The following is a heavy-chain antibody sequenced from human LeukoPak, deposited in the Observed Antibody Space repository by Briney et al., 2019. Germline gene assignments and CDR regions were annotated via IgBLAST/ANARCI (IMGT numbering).Heavy chain of an antibody. CDR3: ARAPWPQGEYYDFWSGPNWFDP. Sequence: SETLSLTCTVSGGSISSYYWSWIRQPPGKGLEWIGYIYYSGSTNYNPSLKSRVTISVDTSKNQFSLKLSSVTAADTAVYYCARAPWPQGEYYDFWSGPNWFDPWGQGTLVTVSS. J-gene: IGHJ5*02. CDR1: GGSISSYY. V-gene: IGHV4-59*01. CDR2: IYYSGST. D-gene: IGHD3-3*01.